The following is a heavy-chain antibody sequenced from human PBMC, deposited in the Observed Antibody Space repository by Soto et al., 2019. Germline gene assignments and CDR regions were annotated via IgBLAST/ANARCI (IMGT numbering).Heavy chain of an antibody. CDR2: IIPIFGTA. J-gene: IGHJ6*02. CDR3: ARDGPPPDYDFWSGEKRLRYGMDV. D-gene: IGHD3-3*01. Sequence: SVKVSCKASGGTFSSYAISWVRQAPGQGLEWMGGIIPIFGTANYAQKFQGRVTITADKSTSTAYMELSSLRSEDTAVYYCARDGPPPDYDFWSGEKRLRYGMDVWGQGTTVTVSS. V-gene: IGHV1-69*06. CDR1: GGTFSSYA.